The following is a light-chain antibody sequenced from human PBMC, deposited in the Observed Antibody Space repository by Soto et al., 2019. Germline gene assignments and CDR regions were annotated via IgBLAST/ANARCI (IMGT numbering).Light chain of an antibody. CDR1: SSDVGNYIF. Sequence: QSALTQPASVSGSPGQSITISCTGTSSDVGNYIFVSWYRQHPGKAPKLMIYDINNRPSGVSNRFSGSKSGNTASLTISGLQAEDEADYYCSSYTSSSTRVFGTGTKLTVL. V-gene: IGLV2-14*01. J-gene: IGLJ1*01. CDR2: DIN. CDR3: SSYTSSSTRV.